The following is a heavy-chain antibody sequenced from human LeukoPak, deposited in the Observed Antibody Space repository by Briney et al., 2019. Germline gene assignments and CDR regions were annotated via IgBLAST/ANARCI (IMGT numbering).Heavy chain of an antibody. CDR2: SNGDGSST. J-gene: IGHJ3*02. V-gene: IGHV3-74*01. CDR3: IRDFGSVGATNAFDI. Sequence: GGSLRLSCVASGFTFSRYWMHWVRQAPGKGLEWVSRSNGDGSSTSYADSVEGRFTISRDNAKNTVYLQMNSLRVEDTAVYYCIRDFGSVGATNAFDIWGQGTMVTVSS. D-gene: IGHD1-26*01. CDR1: GFTFSRYW.